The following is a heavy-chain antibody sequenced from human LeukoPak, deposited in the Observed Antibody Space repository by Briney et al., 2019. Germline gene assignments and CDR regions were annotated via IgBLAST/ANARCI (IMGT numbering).Heavy chain of an antibody. CDR1: GFTFSSYG. CDR3: ASTLCSGDNCYFDYYYYMDV. D-gene: IGHD2-15*01. CDR2: IRYDGSNK. V-gene: IGHV3-30*02. Sequence: GGSLRLSCAASGFTFSSYGMHWVRQAPGKGLEWVAFIRYDGSNKYYADSVKGRFTISRDNSKNTLYLQMNSLRAEDTAVYYCASTLCSGDNCYFDYYYYMDVWGKGTTVTISS. J-gene: IGHJ6*03.